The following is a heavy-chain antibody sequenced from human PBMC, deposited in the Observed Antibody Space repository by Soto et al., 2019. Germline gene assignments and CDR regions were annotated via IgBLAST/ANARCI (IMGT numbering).Heavy chain of an antibody. J-gene: IGHJ4*02. CDR3: AKDTTVTTIPPY. V-gene: IGHV3-23*01. CDR2: ISGSGVNI. D-gene: IGHD4-17*01. Sequence: GGSLRLSCAASGFPFRSYAMTWVRQAPGQGLEWVSSISGSGVNIYYADSVRGRFTISRDNSKNILFLHMNSLRVEDTAVYYCAKDTTVTTIPPYWGQGTQVTVSS. CDR1: GFPFRSYA.